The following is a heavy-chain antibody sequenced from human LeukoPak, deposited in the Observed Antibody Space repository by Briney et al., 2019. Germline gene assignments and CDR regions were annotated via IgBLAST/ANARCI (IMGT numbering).Heavy chain of an antibody. Sequence: SETLSLTCAVYGVSFSGYYWSWIRQPPGKGLEWIGEINHSGSTNYNPSLKSRVTISVDTSKNQFSLKLSSVTAADTAVYYCARASVLLWFGELYSPSPPSYYFDYWGQGTLVTVSS. CDR1: GVSFSGYY. V-gene: IGHV4-34*01. CDR2: INHSGST. J-gene: IGHJ4*02. CDR3: ARASVLLWFGELYSPSPPSYYFDY. D-gene: IGHD3-10*01.